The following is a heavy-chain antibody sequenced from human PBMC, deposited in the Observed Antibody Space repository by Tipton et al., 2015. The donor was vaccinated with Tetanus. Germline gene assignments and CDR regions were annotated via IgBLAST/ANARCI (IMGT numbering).Heavy chain of an antibody. D-gene: IGHD5-24*01. CDR3: ARGGRDAYNNPLGAFDV. CDR1: GDSVSSNTMA. CDR2: TYYRSKWFN. J-gene: IGHJ3*01. Sequence: GLVKPSQTLSLTCAISGDSVSSNTMAWNWIRQSPSRGLEWLGRTYYRSKWFNDYAVSLRGRITVNADTSRNQFSLQLNSVIPEDTAVYYCARGGRDAYNNPLGAFDVWGRGTTVTVSS. V-gene: IGHV6-1*01.